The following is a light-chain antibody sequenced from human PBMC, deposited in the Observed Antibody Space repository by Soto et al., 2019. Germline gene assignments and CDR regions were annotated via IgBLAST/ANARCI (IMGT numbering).Light chain of an antibody. Sequence: QSVLTQPPSASGSPGQSVTISCTGTSSDVGGYNYVSWYQQHPGKAPKLMVYDVSKRPSGVPDHFSGSKSGNTASLTVSGLQAEDEADYYCSSYAGNNSPYVFGTGTKVTVL. CDR2: DVS. J-gene: IGLJ1*01. CDR1: SSDVGGYNY. CDR3: SSYAGNNSPYV. V-gene: IGLV2-8*01.